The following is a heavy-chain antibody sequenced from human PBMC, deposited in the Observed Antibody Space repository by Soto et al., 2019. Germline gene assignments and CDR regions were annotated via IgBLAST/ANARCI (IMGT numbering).Heavy chain of an antibody. V-gene: IGHV3-48*03. D-gene: IGHD3-22*01. CDR1: GFTFSSYE. Sequence: GGSLRLSCAASGFTFSSYEINWVRQAPGKGLEWVSYISSSGSPIYYADSVKGRFTISRNNAKNSLYLQMSSLRAEDTAVYYCARGALLYDSSRYYYYYTMDVWGQGTTVTVSS. CDR2: ISSSGSPI. CDR3: ARGALLYDSSRYYYYYTMDV. J-gene: IGHJ6*02.